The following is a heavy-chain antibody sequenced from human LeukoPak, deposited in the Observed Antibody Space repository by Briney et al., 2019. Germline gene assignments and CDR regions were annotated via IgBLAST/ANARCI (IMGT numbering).Heavy chain of an antibody. D-gene: IGHD6-6*01. Sequence: GGSLRLSCAVSGFTFSGFWMSWSRQAPGKGLEWVASINSDGSEGYYADVVKGRFTISRDNAKNSLYLQITSLRAEDTAVYYCARSSYSSSSSVWGQGTMVTVSS. CDR1: GFTFSGFW. J-gene: IGHJ3*01. CDR3: ARSSYSSSSSV. V-gene: IGHV3-7*03. CDR2: INSDGSEG.